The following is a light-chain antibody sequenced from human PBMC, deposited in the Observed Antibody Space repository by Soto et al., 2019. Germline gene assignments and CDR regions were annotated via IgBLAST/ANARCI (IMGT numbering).Light chain of an antibody. V-gene: IGKV3-11*01. J-gene: IGKJ1*01. CDR2: DAS. CDR3: QRRSNWSTT. CDR1: QSVSSY. Sequence: IVLTQSPATLSLSPGERATLSCRASQSVSSYLAWYQQKPGQPPRLLIYDASNRATGIPARFSGSGSGTDFTLTISSLEPEDFAVYYCQRRSNWSTTFGQGTKVDI.